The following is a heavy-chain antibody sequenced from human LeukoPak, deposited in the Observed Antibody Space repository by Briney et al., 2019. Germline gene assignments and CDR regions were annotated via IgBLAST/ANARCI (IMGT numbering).Heavy chain of an antibody. CDR3: ATAHAYYDFWSGYCSYGMDV. CDR1: GGSFSGYY. D-gene: IGHD3-3*01. CDR2: IDHSGST. J-gene: IGHJ6*02. V-gene: IGHV4-34*01. Sequence: SETLPLTCAVYGGSFSGYYWSWIRQPPGKGLEWIGEIDHSGSTNYNPSLKSRVTISVDTSKNQFSLKLSSVTAADTAVYYCATAHAYYDFWSGYCSYGMDVWGQGTTVTVSS.